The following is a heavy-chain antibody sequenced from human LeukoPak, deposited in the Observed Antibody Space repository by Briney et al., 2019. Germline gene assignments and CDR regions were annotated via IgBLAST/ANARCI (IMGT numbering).Heavy chain of an antibody. CDR3: ARRGGYSYGFNAFDI. Sequence: SVKVSCKASGGTFSSYAISWVRQAPGQGLEWMGGIIPIFGTANYAQEFQGRVTITADESTSTAYMELSSLRSEDTAVYYCARRGGYSYGFNAFDIWGQGTMVTVSS. CDR2: IIPIFGTA. CDR1: GGTFSSYA. D-gene: IGHD5-18*01. V-gene: IGHV1-69*13. J-gene: IGHJ3*02.